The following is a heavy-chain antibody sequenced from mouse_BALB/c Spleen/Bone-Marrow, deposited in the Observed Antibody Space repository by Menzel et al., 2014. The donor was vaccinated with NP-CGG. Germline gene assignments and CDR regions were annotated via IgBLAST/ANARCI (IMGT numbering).Heavy chain of an antibody. CDR2: IWAGGST. Sequence: SQSLSITCAVSGFSLTSYGVHWVRQPPGKVLEWLGVIWAGGSTNYNSALMSRLSISKDNSKSQVFLKMNSLQTDDTAMYYCARGSYYEGAMDYWGQGTSVTVSS. D-gene: IGHD1-1*01. V-gene: IGHV2-9*02. CDR3: ARGSYYEGAMDY. CDR1: GFSLTSYG. J-gene: IGHJ4*01.